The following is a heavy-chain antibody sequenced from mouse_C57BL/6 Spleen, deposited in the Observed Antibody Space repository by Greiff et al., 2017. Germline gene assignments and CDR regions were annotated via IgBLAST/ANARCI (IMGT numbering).Heavy chain of an antibody. CDR3: ARYGSGAMGY. D-gene: IGHD1-1*01. J-gene: IGHJ4*01. CDR2: IDPSDSYT. CDR1: GYTFSSYW. V-gene: IGHV1-69*01. Sequence: QVQLQQPGAELVMPGASVKLSCKASGYTFSSYWMHWVKQRPGQGLEWIGEIDPSDSYTNYNQKFKGKSTLTVDKSSSTAYMQLSSLTSEDSAVYYCARYGSGAMGYWGQGTSVTVSS.